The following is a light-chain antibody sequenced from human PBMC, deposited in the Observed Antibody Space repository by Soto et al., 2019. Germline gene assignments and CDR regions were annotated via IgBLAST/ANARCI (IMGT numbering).Light chain of an antibody. Sequence: QSVLTPPPSVSGAPGQRVTISCTGSSSNIGAGYDVHWYQQLPGTAPKLLIYGNSNRPSGVPDRFSGSKSSTSDSLAITGIQAEDQADYCQIYDSSLSGSVVFGRGTKLIVL. CDR1: SSNIGAGYD. CDR2: GNS. CDR3: QIYDSSLSGSVV. V-gene: IGLV1-40*01. J-gene: IGLJ2*01.